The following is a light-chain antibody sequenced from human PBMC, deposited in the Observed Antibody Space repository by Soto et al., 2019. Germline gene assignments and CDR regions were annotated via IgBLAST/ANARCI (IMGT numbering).Light chain of an antibody. CDR1: SSDVGGYDY. V-gene: IGLV2-8*01. Sequence: SALTQPPSASGSPGQSVTISCTGTSSDVGGYDYVSWYQHHPGKAPRLIIYEVVQRPSGVPDRFSGSKSGNTASLTASGLQAADEADYFCKSYAGSNTYVFGSGTKVTV. J-gene: IGLJ1*01. CDR3: KSYAGSNTYV. CDR2: EVV.